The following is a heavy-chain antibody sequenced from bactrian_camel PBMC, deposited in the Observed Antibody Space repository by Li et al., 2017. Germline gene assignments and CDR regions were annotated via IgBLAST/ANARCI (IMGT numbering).Heavy chain of an antibody. CDR1: IYTLSRFC. CDR3: VPSDQLAGTTDYNY. V-gene: IGHV3S25*01. CDR2: IDTGGVST. Sequence: QLVESGGSSVQAGGSLRLSCAAPIYTLSRFCLGWFRQAPGKERERVASIDTGGVSTLYVDSVKGRFTISQDNAKNMVYLQVNSVKPEDTAVYYCVPSDQLAGTTDYNYWGQGTQVTVS. J-gene: IGHJ4*01. D-gene: IGHD6*01.